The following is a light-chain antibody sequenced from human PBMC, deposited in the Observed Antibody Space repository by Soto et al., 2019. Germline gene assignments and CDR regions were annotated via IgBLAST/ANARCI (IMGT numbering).Light chain of an antibody. Sequence: QSVLTQPASVSGSPGQSITISCTGTSSDVGDYNYVSWYQQHPGKAPKLMIYDVSERPSGVPDRFSGSKSGNTASLTVSGLQADDEADYYCSSYSGTNYHYVFGTGTKVTVL. J-gene: IGLJ1*01. CDR2: DVS. CDR1: SSDVGDYNY. CDR3: SSYSGTNYHYV. V-gene: IGLV2-8*01.